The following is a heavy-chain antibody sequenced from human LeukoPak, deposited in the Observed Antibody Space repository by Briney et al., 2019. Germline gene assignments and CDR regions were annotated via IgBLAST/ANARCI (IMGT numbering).Heavy chain of an antibody. CDR2: IYYSGST. V-gene: IGHV4-39*01. CDR3: ARYDSSGYYVGYYFDY. Sequence: SETLSLTCTVSGGSISSSSYYWGWIRQPPGKGLEWIGSIYYSGSTYYNPSLKSRVTISVDTSKNQFSPKLSSVTAADTAVYYCARYDSSGYYVGYYFDYWGQGTLVTVSS. J-gene: IGHJ4*02. D-gene: IGHD3-22*01. CDR1: GGSISSSSYY.